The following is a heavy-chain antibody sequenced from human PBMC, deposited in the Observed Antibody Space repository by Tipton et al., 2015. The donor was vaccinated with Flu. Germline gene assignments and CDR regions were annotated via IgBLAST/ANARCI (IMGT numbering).Heavy chain of an antibody. CDR3: ARCPLVPPLRFLEWFSAVLDPCDP. CDR1: GYTFTSYG. V-gene: IGHV1-18*01. CDR2: ISAYNGNT. Sequence: QLVQSGAEVKKPGASVKVSCKASGYTFTSYGISWVRQAPGQGLQWMGWISAYNGNTNYAQKLQGRVTMTTDTSTSTAYMELRSLKSDDAAVYYCARCPLVPPLRFLEWFSAVLDPCDPWGQGTLVTVSS. D-gene: IGHD3-3*01. J-gene: IGHJ5*02.